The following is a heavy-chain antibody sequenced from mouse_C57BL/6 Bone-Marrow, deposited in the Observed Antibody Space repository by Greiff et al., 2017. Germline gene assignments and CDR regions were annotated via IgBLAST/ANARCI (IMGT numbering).Heavy chain of an antibody. J-gene: IGHJ2*01. CDR2: IDPNSGGT. Sequence: QQSCKASGYTFTSYWMHWVKQRPGRGLEWIGRIDPNSGGTKYNEKFKSKATLTVDKPSSTAYMQLSSLTSEDSAVYYCARFYYGSSYYYFDYWGQGTTLTVSS. D-gene: IGHD1-1*01. CDR1: GYTFTSYW. CDR3: ARFYYGSSYYYFDY. V-gene: IGHV1-72*01.